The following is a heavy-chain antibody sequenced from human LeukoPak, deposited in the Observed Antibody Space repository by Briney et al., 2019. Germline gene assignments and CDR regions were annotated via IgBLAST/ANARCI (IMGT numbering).Heavy chain of an antibody. D-gene: IGHD3-3*01. J-gene: IGHJ4*02. V-gene: IGHV5-51*01. CDR3: ARSPLWSGYSRESHFDY. Sequence: GESLKISCKGSGYSFTSYWIGWVRQMPGKGLEWMGIIYPGDSDTRYSPSFQGQVTISADKSISTAYLQWSSLKASDTAMYYCARSPLWSGYSRESHFDYWGQGTLVTVSS. CDR1: GYSFTSYW. CDR2: IYPGDSDT.